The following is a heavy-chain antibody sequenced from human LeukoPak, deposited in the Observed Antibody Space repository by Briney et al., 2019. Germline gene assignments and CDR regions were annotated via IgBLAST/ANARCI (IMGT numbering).Heavy chain of an antibody. CDR2: IIPIFGTA. Sequence: SVKVSCKASGGTFSSYAISWVRQAPGQGLEWMGGIIPIFGTANYAQKFQGRVTITADESTSTAYMELSSLRSEDTAVYYCARHVDTAMVTLDYWGQGTLVTVSS. CDR1: GGTFSSYA. J-gene: IGHJ4*02. V-gene: IGHV1-69*13. CDR3: ARHVDTAMVTLDY. D-gene: IGHD5-18*01.